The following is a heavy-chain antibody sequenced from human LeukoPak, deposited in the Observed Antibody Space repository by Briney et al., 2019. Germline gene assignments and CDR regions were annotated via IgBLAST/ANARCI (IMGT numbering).Heavy chain of an antibody. CDR2: IHSDGSST. D-gene: IGHD5/OR15-5a*01. Sequence: PGGSLRLSCVASRFTFSSYWMHWVRQAPGKGLVWVSRIHSDGSSTNYADSVKGRHTISRDNAKNTLFLQMNSLRAEDTAVYYCARGGSTYFQHWGQGTLVTDSS. CDR3: ARGGSTYFQH. CDR1: RFTFSSYW. V-gene: IGHV3-74*01. J-gene: IGHJ1*01.